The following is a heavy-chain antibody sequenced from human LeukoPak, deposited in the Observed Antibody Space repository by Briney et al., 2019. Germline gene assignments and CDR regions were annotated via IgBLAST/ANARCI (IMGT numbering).Heavy chain of an antibody. CDR1: GGSISSSSYY. D-gene: IGHD6-19*01. J-gene: IGHJ4*02. CDR3: ARVSDAVAACFDY. Sequence: SESLSLTCTVSGGSISSSSYYWGWIRQPPGKGLEWIGSIYYGGSTYYNPSLKSRVTISVDTSKNQFSLKLSSVTAADTAVYYCARVSDAVAACFDYWGQGTLVTVSS. V-gene: IGHV4-39*07. CDR2: IYYGGST.